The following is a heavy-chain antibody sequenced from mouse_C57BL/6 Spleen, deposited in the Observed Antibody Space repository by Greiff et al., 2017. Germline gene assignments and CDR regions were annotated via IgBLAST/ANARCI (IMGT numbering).Heavy chain of an antibody. CDR2: IDPSDSYT. Sequence: QVQLQQPGAELVMPGASVKLSCKASGYTFTSYWMHWVKQRPGQGLEWIGEIDPSDSYTNYNQKFKGKSTLTVDKSSSTAYMQLSSLTSEDSAVYYCARGDYYDSTHYCDYWGQGTTLTVSS. CDR1: GYTFTSYW. CDR3: ARGDYYDSTHYCDY. V-gene: IGHV1-69*01. D-gene: IGHD1-1*01. J-gene: IGHJ2*01.